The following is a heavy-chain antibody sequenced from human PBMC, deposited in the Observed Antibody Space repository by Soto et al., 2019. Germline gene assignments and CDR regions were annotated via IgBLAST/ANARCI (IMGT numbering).Heavy chain of an antibody. Sequence: KSSETLSLTCTVSGGSISSYYWSWIRQPPGKGLEWIGYIYYSGSTNYNPSLKSRVTISVDTSKNQFSLKLSSVTAADTAVYYCARGPSFKIGQLVTYYYYYGMDVWGQGTTVTVSS. J-gene: IGHJ6*02. CDR2: IYYSGST. V-gene: IGHV4-59*01. CDR3: ARGPSFKIGQLVTYYYYYGMDV. D-gene: IGHD6-13*01. CDR1: GGSISSYY.